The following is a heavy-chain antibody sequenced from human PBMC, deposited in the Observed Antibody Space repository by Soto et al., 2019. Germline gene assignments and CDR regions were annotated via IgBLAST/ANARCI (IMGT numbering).Heavy chain of an antibody. V-gene: IGHV3-30-3*01. CDR1: GFTFSSYS. CDR2: ISYDGSNK. J-gene: IGHJ4*02. D-gene: IGHD6-19*01. CDR3: ARGAGIAVASTSFDY. Sequence: QVQLVESGGGVVQPGRSLRLSCAASGFTFSSYSMHWVRQAPGKGLEWVAVISYDGSNKYYADSVKGRFTISRDNYKNTLYLQMNSLRAEDTAVYYCARGAGIAVASTSFDYWGQGTLVTVSS.